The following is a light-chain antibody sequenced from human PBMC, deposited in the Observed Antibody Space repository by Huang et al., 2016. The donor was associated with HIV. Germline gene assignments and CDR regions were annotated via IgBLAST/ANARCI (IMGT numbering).Light chain of an antibody. J-gene: IGKJ1*01. V-gene: IGKV3-15*01. CDR3: QHYDNWAPAT. CDR1: QTVSTN. CDR2: GAS. Sequence: EIVMTQSPVTLSVSPGESATLSCRASQTVSTNLAWYQHKPGRAPRLLISGASTRATSVPARCSASGAGTEFTLTVGGLRSDDFAVYYCQHYDNWAPATFGQGTKLEFK.